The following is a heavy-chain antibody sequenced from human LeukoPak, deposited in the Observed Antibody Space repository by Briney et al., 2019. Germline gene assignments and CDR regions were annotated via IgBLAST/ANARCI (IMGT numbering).Heavy chain of an antibody. V-gene: IGHV3-23*01. J-gene: IGHJ3*02. CDR3: ARDPNGDYIGAFDN. CDR1: GFIFREYA. CDR2: ITASDYTT. Sequence: GGSLRLSCAASGFIFREYAMTWIRQAPGKGLEWVSSITASDYTTYADSVKGRFTISRDNSKNTLYLQMDSLRGDDTALYHCARDPNGDYIGAFDNWGQGTMVTVSS. D-gene: IGHD4-17*01.